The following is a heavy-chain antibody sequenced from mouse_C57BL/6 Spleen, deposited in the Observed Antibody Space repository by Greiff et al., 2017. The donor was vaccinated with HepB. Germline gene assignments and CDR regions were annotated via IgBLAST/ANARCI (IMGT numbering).Heavy chain of an antibody. CDR1: GFTFSSYA. V-gene: IGHV5-4*03. J-gene: IGHJ1*03. CDR2: ISDGGSYT. D-gene: IGHD1-1*01. CDR3: ARGHYGSSSSSYWYFDV. Sequence: EVMLVESGGGLVKPGGSLKLSCAASGFTFSSYAMSWVRQTPEKRLEWVATISDGGSYTYYPDNVKGRFTISRDNAKNNLYLQMSHLKSEDTAMYYCARGHYGSSSSSYWYFDVWGTGTTVTVSS.